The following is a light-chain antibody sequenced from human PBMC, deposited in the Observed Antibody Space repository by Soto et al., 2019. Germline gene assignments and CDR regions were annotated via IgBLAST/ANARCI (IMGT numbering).Light chain of an antibody. Sequence: QSALTQPPSASGSPGQSVTISCTGTSSDVGGYNYVSWYQQYPGRAPKLMIYEVTKRLSGVPDRFSGSKSGNTASLTVSGLQAEDEADYYCRSYAASNNFYFVFGGGTKLTVL. V-gene: IGLV2-8*01. CDR1: SSDVGGYNY. CDR3: RSYAASNNFYFV. J-gene: IGLJ3*02. CDR2: EVT.